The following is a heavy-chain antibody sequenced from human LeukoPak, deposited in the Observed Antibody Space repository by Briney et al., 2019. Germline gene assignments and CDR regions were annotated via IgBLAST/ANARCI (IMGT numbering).Heavy chain of an antibody. D-gene: IGHD3-10*01. V-gene: IGHV5-51*01. J-gene: IGHJ6*03. CDR1: GYSFTSYW. CDR3: ARRVYGSGSYYNAPDYYYYYMDV. Sequence: GESLKISCKGSGYSFTSYWIGWVRQMPGKGLEWMGIIYPGDSDTRYSPSFQGQVTISADKSISTAYLQWSSLKASDTAMYYCARRVYGSGSYYNAPDYYYYYMDVWGKGTPVTVSS. CDR2: IYPGDSDT.